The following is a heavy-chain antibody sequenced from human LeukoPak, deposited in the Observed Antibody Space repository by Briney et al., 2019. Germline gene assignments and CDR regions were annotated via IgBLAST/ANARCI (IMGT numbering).Heavy chain of an antibody. V-gene: IGHV1-8*01. CDR2: MNPNSGNT. CDR1: GYTFTTYD. Sequence: WASVKVSCKASGYTFTTYDINWVRQATGQGLEWMGWMNPNSGNTGYAQKFQGRITMTRNTSISTAYMELSSLRSEDTAVYYCARVIAPIAAAGKAYAFDMWGQGTMVTVYS. D-gene: IGHD6-13*01. CDR3: ARVIAPIAAAGKAYAFDM. J-gene: IGHJ3*02.